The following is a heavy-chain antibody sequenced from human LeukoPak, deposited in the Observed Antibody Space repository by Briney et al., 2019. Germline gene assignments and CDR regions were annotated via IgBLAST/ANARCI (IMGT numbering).Heavy chain of an antibody. CDR3: AKDRAFSSNWLGTFDI. J-gene: IGHJ3*02. Sequence: GGSLRLSCLTSGFTFSNHAMTWVRQAPGKGLEWVATIQYDGIKKYYADSVKGRFTISRDNSRNTLYLQMNSLRAEDTAVYYCAKDRAFSSNWLGTFDIWGQGTMVTVSS. D-gene: IGHD6-13*01. V-gene: IGHV3-30*02. CDR2: IQYDGIKK. CDR1: GFTFSNHA.